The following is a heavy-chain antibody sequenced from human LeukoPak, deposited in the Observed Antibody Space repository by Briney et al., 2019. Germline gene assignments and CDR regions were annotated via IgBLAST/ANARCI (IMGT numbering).Heavy chain of an antibody. V-gene: IGHV4-30-4*01. CDR2: IYYSGST. CDR3: ARGPSMYYDFWSGYQGPWFDP. D-gene: IGHD3-3*01. CDR1: GGSISSGDYY. J-gene: IGHJ5*02. Sequence: SETLSLTCTVSGGSISSGDYYWSWIRPPPGKGLEWIGYIYYSGSTYYNPSLKSRVTISVDTSKNQFSLKLSSVTAADTAVYYCARGPSMYYDFWSGYQGPWFDPWGQGTLVTVSS.